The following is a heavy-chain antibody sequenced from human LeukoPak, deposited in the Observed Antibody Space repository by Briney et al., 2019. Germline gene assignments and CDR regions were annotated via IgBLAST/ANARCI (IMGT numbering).Heavy chain of an antibody. CDR3: ARGALNIYYYYYGMDV. V-gene: IGHV4-34*01. CDR1: GGSFSGYY. CDR2: INHSGST. J-gene: IGHJ6*02. Sequence: SETLSLTCAVYGGSFSGYYWSWIRQPPGKGLEWIGEINHSGSTNYNPSLKSRVTISVDTSENQFSLKLSSVTAADTAVYYCARGALNIYYYYYGMDVWGQGTTVTVSS.